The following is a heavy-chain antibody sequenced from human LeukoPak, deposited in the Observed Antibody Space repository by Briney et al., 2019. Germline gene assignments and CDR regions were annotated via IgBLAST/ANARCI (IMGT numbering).Heavy chain of an antibody. CDR1: GFAFSSYW. J-gene: IGHJ4*02. CDR3: ARDLDSDFWSGYLDY. V-gene: IGHV3-7*01. CDR2: IKQDGSEK. Sequence: PGGSLRLSCAASGFAFSSYWMSWVRQAPGKGLEWVANIKQDGSEKYYVDSVKGRFTISRDNAKNSLYLQMNSLRAEDTAVYYCARDLDSDFWSGYLDYLGQGTLVTVSS. D-gene: IGHD3-3*01.